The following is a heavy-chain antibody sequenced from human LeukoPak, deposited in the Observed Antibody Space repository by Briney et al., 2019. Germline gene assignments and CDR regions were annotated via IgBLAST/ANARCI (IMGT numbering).Heavy chain of an antibody. V-gene: IGHV3-30*18. CDR2: ISNDGSNN. Sequence: PAGSLRRSCAASRFTFSSYGMHWVAQGPGKGREGVAVISNDGSNNYYADSVKGRFTISRDNSKNTLYLQMDSLRAEDTAVYYCANGGSGSYYYYYYGMDVWGQGTTVTVS. D-gene: IGHD3-10*01. CDR3: ANGGSGSYYYYYYGMDV. J-gene: IGHJ6*02. CDR1: RFTFSSYG.